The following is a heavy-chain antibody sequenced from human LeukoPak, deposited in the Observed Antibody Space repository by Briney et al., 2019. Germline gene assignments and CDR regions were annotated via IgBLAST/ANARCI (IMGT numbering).Heavy chain of an antibody. J-gene: IGHJ4*02. V-gene: IGHV3-7*01. D-gene: IGHD2-15*01. CDR1: GFSFSAYW. CDR3: ARFGYVAAVDV. Sequence: PGGSLRLSCAASGFSFSAYWMTWVRQAPGTGLEWVANINPAGTETYYVEPVKGRFTVSRDNAKNLLYLQMNSLRAEDTAVYHCARFGYVAAVDVWGQGTLVTVSS. CDR2: INPAGTET.